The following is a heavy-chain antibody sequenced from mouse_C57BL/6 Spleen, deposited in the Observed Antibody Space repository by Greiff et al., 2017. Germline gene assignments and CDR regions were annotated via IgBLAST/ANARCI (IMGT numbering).Heavy chain of an antibody. CDR1: GFNIKDDY. V-gene: IGHV14-4*01. CDR3: TRTPYGSSYVRYFDY. J-gene: IGHJ2*01. Sequence: EVKLQESGAELVRPGASVKLSCTASGFNIKDDYMHWVKQRPEQGLEWIGWIDPENGDTEYASKFQGKATITADSSSNNAYLQLSSLTSEDTAVYYCTRTPYGSSYVRYFDYWGQGTTLTVSS. CDR2: IDPENGDT. D-gene: IGHD1-1*01.